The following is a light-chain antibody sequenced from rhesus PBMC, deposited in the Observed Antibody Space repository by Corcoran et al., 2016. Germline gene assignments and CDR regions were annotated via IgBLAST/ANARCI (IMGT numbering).Light chain of an antibody. CDR1: QGISNW. CDR2: AAS. V-gene: IGKV1-33*02. J-gene: IGKJ1*01. CDR3: QQHNTNPPT. Sequence: DIQMTQSPSSLSASVGDRVTITCQASQGISNWLAWYQQKPGKAPKLLIYAASSLQSGVPVRFSGSGSGTEFHLTSNSLQPEDFATYFCQQHNTNPPTFGQGTKVEIK.